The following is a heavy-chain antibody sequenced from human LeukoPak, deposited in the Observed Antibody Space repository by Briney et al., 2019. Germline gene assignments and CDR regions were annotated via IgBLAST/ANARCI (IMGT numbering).Heavy chain of an antibody. CDR2: IYSGGST. CDR3: AKDRSKQQLADAFDI. V-gene: IGHV3-53*01. CDR1: GFTFTSNY. J-gene: IGHJ3*02. D-gene: IGHD6-13*01. Sequence: GGSLRLSCAASGFTFTSNYIHWVRQAPGKAMACISAIYSGGSTYYADSVKGRFTISRDNSKNTLYLQMNSLRAEDTAVYYCAKDRSKQQLADAFDIWGQGIMVTVSS.